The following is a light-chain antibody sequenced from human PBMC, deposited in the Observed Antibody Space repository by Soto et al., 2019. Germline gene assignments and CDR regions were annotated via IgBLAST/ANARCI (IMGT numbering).Light chain of an antibody. V-gene: IGKV3-15*01. CDR3: QQYNNWPPYT. CDR1: RNVGSN. CDR2: YAS. J-gene: IGKJ2*01. Sequence: EIVMTQSPATLSVSPGERATLSCRASRNVGSNLAWYQHKPGQAPRLLIYYASTRATGVPARFSGSGSGTAFALTISSLQSEDFAVYYCQQYNNWPPYTFGQGTKLEIE.